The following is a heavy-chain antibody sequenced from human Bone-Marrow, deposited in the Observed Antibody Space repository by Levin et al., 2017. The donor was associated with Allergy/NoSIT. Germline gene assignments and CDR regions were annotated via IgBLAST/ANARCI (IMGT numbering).Heavy chain of an antibody. Sequence: SETLSLTCNVSGGYISGYFWSWIRQSAGKGLEWLGRIRDSGTTDYNPSVKSRITMSVDTSKNQFSLKLTSVTAADTAVYYCAREGRWLGELDYWGQGTLVAVSS. CDR1: GGYISGYF. D-gene: IGHD3-10*01. J-gene: IGHJ4*02. CDR3: AREGRWLGELDY. V-gene: IGHV4-4*07. CDR2: IRDSGTT.